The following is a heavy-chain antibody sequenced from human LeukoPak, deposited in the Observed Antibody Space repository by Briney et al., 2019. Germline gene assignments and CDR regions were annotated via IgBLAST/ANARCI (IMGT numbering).Heavy chain of an antibody. CDR1: GFTVSSNY. J-gene: IGHJ4*02. CDR3: AGGVWFGDINY. D-gene: IGHD3-10*01. Sequence: GGSLRLSCAASGFTVSSNYMSWVRQPPRKGLEWVSVIYSGGSTYYADSVKGRFTISRDNSKNTLYLQMNSLRAEDTAVYYCAGGVWFGDINYWGQGTLVTVSS. V-gene: IGHV3-53*01. CDR2: IYSGGST.